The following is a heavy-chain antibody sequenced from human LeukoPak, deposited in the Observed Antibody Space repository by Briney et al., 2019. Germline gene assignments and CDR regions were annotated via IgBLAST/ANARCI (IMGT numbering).Heavy chain of an antibody. CDR2: IYYTGST. J-gene: IGHJ4*02. Sequence: KASETLSLTCTVSGGSVSNGNYYWSWLRQPPGKALEWIGYIYYTGSTSYNPSLEGRVTISVDTSKNQFSVKLNSVTAADTAVYYCARVRTGDIDYWGQGTLVTVSS. V-gene: IGHV4-61*01. D-gene: IGHD7-27*01. CDR3: ARVRTGDIDY. CDR1: GGSVSNGNYY.